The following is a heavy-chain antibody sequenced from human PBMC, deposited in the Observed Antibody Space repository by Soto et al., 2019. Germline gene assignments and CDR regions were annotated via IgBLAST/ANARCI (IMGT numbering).Heavy chain of an antibody. D-gene: IGHD1-26*01. J-gene: IGHJ6*02. V-gene: IGHV4-59*01. Sequence: SETLSLTCNVSGGSISGYYCIFGRHSPGKGLEYIGYIYYRGSTNYNSSLKSRVTMSVDTSRNQFSLKMNSVTAADTAVYYCARQQLLPFYYALDVWGQGTTVTVSS. CDR1: GGSISGYY. CDR3: ARQQLLPFYYALDV. CDR2: IYYRGST.